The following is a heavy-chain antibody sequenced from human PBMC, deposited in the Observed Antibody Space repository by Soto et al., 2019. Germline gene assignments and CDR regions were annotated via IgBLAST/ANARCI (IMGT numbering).Heavy chain of an antibody. V-gene: IGHV4-4*02. CDR3: GRTKDYFYGVDV. CDR1: GVSISSSQW. CDR2: IYHNERT. J-gene: IGHJ6*02. Sequence: VQLQESGPGLVKPSGTLSLTCAVSGVSISSSQWWSWVRQPPGKGLEWIGEIYHNERTNYNPSLKSRLTMSLDRSKNQVSLKLSSATAADTATYYCGRTKDYFYGVDVWGQGTTVTVSS.